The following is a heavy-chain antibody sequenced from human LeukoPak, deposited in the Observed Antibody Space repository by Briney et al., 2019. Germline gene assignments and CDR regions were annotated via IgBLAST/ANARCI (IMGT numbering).Heavy chain of an antibody. D-gene: IGHD3-9*01. V-gene: IGHV3-43*01. CDR3: AKDFSADWLQFTYMDV. CDR1: GFTFDDYT. CDR2: I. Sequence: GGSLRLSCAASGFTFDDYTMHWVRQAPGKGLERVSLIKGRFTISRDNSKNSLYLQMNSLRTEDTALYFCAKDFSADWLQFTYMDVWGKGTTVTVSS. J-gene: IGHJ6*03.